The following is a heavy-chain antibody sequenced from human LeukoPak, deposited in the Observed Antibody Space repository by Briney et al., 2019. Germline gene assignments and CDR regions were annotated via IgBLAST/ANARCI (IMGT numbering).Heavy chain of an antibody. V-gene: IGHV4-61*02. CDR2: IYTSGST. Sequence: SETLSLTCTVSGGSISSGSYYWSWIRQPAGKGLEWIGRIYTSGSTNYNPSLKSRVTISVDTSKNQFSLKLSSVTAADTAVYYCARAARGFWCGQYYFDYGGQGTLVTVSS. J-gene: IGHJ4*02. CDR1: GGSISSGSYY. CDR3: ARAARGFWCGQYYFDY. D-gene: IGHD3-3*01.